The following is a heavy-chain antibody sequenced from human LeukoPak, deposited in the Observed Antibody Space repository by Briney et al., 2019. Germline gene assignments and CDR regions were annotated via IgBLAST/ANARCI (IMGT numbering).Heavy chain of an antibody. CDR1: GYTFTSCD. Sequence: ASVKVSCKASGYTFTSCDINWVRQATGQGREWMGWMNPNSGNTGYGQSFEGRITMTRDISIGTADIEMSNLRSEDTAIYYCTRGSSGRRDNWGQGTLVTVSA. J-gene: IGHJ4*02. D-gene: IGHD6-19*01. CDR3: TRGSSGRRDN. V-gene: IGHV1-8*01. CDR2: MNPNSGNT.